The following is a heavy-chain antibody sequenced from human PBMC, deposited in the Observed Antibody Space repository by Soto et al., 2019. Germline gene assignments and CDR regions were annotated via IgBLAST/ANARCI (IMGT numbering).Heavy chain of an antibody. V-gene: IGHV3-48*01. J-gene: IGHJ3*02. D-gene: IGHD2-15*01. Sequence: QPGGSLRLSCAAAGFTFSSNDMNWVRQAPGKGLEWVSYSSSSSSPIYYADSVRGRFTISRDNAKNSLYLQMKSLRAEDTAVYYGARTNRILDVFDIWGKGTMVTVSS. CDR1: GFTFSSND. CDR2: SSSSSSPI. CDR3: ARTNRILDVFDI.